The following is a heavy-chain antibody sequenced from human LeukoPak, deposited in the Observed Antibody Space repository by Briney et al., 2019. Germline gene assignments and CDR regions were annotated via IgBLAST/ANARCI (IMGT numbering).Heavy chain of an antibody. CDR3: ARDRRITMVRGVMLYYYYGMDV. Sequence: ASVKVSCKASGYTFTSYGISWVRQARGQGLEWMGLISAYNCNTNYAQKLQGRVTMNTDTSTSTAYMELRSLRSDDTAVYYCARDRRITMVRGVMLYYYYGMDVWGQGTTVTVSS. D-gene: IGHD3-10*01. J-gene: IGHJ6*02. V-gene: IGHV1-18*01. CDR2: ISAYNCNT. CDR1: GYTFTSYG.